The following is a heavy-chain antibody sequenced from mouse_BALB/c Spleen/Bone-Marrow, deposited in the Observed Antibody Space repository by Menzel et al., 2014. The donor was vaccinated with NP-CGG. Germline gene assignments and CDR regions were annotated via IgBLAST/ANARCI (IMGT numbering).Heavy chain of an antibody. V-gene: IGHV1-15*01. D-gene: IGHD4-1*01. J-gene: IGHJ2*01. Sequence: QVQLQQSGAELVRPGASVTLSCKASGYTFTDYEIHWVKQTPVHGLEWIGAIDPETGGNAYNQKFKGKATLAADKSSSTAYMELRSLTSEDSAVYYCTRNWDDYFDCWGQGTTLTVSS. CDR3: TRNWDDYFDC. CDR1: GYTFTDYE. CDR2: IDPETGGN.